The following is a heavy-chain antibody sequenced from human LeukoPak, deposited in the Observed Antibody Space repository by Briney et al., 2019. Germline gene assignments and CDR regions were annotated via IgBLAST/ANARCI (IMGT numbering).Heavy chain of an antibody. Sequence: ASVKVSCKTSGYTFSTHWMHWVRQAPGQGLEWMGIINPNGGFTSYAQKFQGRVTVTRDMSTSTVYMELSRLRSDDTAVYYCARDQWFGELRTFDYWGQGTLVTVSS. CDR3: ARDQWFGELRTFDY. J-gene: IGHJ4*02. V-gene: IGHV1-46*01. D-gene: IGHD3-10*01. CDR1: GYTFSTHW. CDR2: INPNGGFT.